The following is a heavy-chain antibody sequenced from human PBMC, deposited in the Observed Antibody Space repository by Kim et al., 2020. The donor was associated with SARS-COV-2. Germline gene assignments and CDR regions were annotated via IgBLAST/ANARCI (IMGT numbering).Heavy chain of an antibody. V-gene: IGHV1-46*01. D-gene: IGHD2-15*01. CDR1: GYFFTTHY. Sequence: ALVKVSCKASGYFFTTHYIQWVRQAPGQGLEWMGIIDPSGGSATYAHKFQGRVTMTRDTSTSTVYMELSSLRSEDTAIYYCARDRLANVVVVSANGMDVWGQGTTVTVSS. J-gene: IGHJ6*02. CDR3: ARDRLANVVVVSANGMDV. CDR2: IDPSGGSA.